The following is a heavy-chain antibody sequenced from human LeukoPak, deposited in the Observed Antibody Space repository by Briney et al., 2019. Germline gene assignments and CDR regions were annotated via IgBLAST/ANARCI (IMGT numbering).Heavy chain of an antibody. CDR2: ISGSGGGT. CDR1: GFTFSSYA. J-gene: IGHJ4*02. Sequence: PGGSLRLSCAASGFTFSSYAMSWVRQAPGKGLEWVSAISGSGGGTYYADSVKGRFTISRDNSKNTLYPQMNILRAEDTAVYYCAKDSNSGSYFFRYWGQGTLVTVSS. V-gene: IGHV3-23*01. D-gene: IGHD1-26*01. CDR3: AKDSNSGSYFFRY.